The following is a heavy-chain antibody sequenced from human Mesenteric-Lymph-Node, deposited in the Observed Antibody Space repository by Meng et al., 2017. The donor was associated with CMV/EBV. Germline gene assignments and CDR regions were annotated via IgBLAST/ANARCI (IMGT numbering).Heavy chain of an antibody. J-gene: IGHJ5*02. CDR1: GGTFSDYS. CDR3: ARGRSLWFGPSNWFDP. D-gene: IGHD3-10*01. Sequence: YGGTFSDYSWSWIRQHPGKGLEWIGEINNRGSTNENQSLKSRVTISVDTSKNQFSLKLSSVTAADTTVYYCARGRSLWFGPSNWFDPWGLGILVTVSS. CDR2: INNRGST. V-gene: IGHV4-34*01.